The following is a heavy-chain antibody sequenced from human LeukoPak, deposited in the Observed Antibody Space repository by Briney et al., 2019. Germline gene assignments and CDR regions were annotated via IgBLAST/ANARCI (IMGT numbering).Heavy chain of an antibody. Sequence: GGSLRLSCAASGFIFSSYSMNWVRQAPGQGLEWVSFTRSSGNTIYYADSVKGRFTISRDNAKNSLYLQMNSLRAEDTAVYYCARVLSSGYFFDYWGQGTLVTVSS. V-gene: IGHV3-48*04. D-gene: IGHD3-22*01. J-gene: IGHJ4*02. CDR3: ARVLSSGYFFDY. CDR1: GFIFSSYS. CDR2: TRSSGNTI.